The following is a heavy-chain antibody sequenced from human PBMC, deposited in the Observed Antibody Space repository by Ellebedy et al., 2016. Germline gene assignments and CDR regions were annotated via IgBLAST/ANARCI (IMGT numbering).Heavy chain of an antibody. CDR3: AREPLEFDGSETFYLDH. CDR2: TSYSGSA. CDR1: GDSVSSADSY. J-gene: IGHJ4*02. D-gene: IGHD5-24*01. Sequence: SETLSLTCIVSGDSVSSADSYWCWIRQLPGKGLEWIGYTSYSGSAYYNPSLGSRAIISVDTSKNPFSLKVKSVTAADTAVYYCAREPLEFDGSETFYLDHWGQGTLVTVPS. V-gene: IGHV4-31*03.